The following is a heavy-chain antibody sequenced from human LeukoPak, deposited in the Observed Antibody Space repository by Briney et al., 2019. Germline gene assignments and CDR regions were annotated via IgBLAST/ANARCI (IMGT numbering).Heavy chain of an antibody. Sequence: GGSLRLSCAASGFTFSSYAMSWVRQAPGKGLEWVSSISDNSVTTYYTDSVKGRFTISRDNAKNSLYLQMNSLRAEDTAVYYCARDGVGAKDYWGQGTLVTVSS. CDR3: ARDGVGAKDY. D-gene: IGHD1-26*01. CDR1: GFTFSSYA. V-gene: IGHV3-21*01. CDR2: ISDNSVTT. J-gene: IGHJ4*02.